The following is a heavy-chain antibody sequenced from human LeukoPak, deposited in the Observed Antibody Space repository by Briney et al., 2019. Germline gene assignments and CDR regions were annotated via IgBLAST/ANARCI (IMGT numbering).Heavy chain of an antibody. CDR3: ARGAYSGSYYHPYYFDY. Sequence: ASVKVSCKASGYTFTSYGISWVRQAPGQGLEWMGWISAYNGNTNYAQKLQGRVTMTTDTSTSTAYMELRSLRSDDTAVYYCARGAYSGSYYHPYYFDYWGQGTLVTVSS. D-gene: IGHD1-26*01. J-gene: IGHJ4*02. CDR1: GYTFTSYG. CDR2: ISAYNGNT. V-gene: IGHV1-18*01.